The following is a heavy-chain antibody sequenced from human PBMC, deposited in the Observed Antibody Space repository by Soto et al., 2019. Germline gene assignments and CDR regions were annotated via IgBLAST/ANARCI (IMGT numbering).Heavy chain of an antibody. CDR3: ARVGGYYDILTGPFDC. Sequence: GGSLRLSCAASGFTLIKYPMNWVRQVPGKGLEWVSYINNNSGIVYYADSVKGRFTISRDNSKNTLDLQMNSLRAEDTAVYYCARVGGYYDILTGPFDCWGPGTLVTAPQ. V-gene: IGHV3-48*01. CDR1: GFTLIKYP. CDR2: INNNSGIV. D-gene: IGHD3-9*01. J-gene: IGHJ4*02.